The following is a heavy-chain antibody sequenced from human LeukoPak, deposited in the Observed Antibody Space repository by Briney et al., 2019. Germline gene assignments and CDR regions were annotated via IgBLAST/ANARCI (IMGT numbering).Heavy chain of an antibody. V-gene: IGHV3-20*04. D-gene: IGHD2-21*02. CDR2: INWNGGST. CDR1: GFTFDDYG. Sequence: GGSLRLSCAVSGFTFDDYGMSWVRQAPGKGLEWVSGINWNGGSTGYADSVKGRFTISRDNAKKSVYLKMNSLRGKDTALYYCARDYCGGDCYPFDYWGQGTLVTVSS. J-gene: IGHJ4*02. CDR3: ARDYCGGDCYPFDY.